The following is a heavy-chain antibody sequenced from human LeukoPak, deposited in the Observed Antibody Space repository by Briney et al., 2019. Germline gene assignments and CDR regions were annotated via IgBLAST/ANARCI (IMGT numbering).Heavy chain of an antibody. CDR1: GGTFSSYT. J-gene: IGHJ5*02. V-gene: IGHV1-69*04. D-gene: IGHD3-10*01. CDR2: IIPILGIA. CDR3: ARDYYYGSGSYNWFDP. Sequence: ASVKVSCKASGGTFSSYTISWVRQAPGQGLEWMGRIIPILGIANYAQKFQGRVTITADKPTSTAYMELSSLRSEDTAVYYCARDYYYGSGSYNWFDPWGQGTLVTVSS.